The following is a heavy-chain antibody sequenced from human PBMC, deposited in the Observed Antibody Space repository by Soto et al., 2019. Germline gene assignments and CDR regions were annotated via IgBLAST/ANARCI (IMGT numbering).Heavy chain of an antibody. CDR1: GFTFSSYA. CDR3: AKVYRGGPWLVYYYYGMDV. Sequence: EVQLLESGGGLVQPGGSLRLSCAASGFTFSSYAMSWVRQAPGKGLEWVSAISGSGGSTYYADSVKGRFTISRDNSKNTLYLQMNSLRAEDTAVYYCAKVYRGGPWLVYYYYGMDVWGQGTTVTVSS. J-gene: IGHJ6*02. CDR2: ISGSGGST. V-gene: IGHV3-23*01. D-gene: IGHD6-19*01.